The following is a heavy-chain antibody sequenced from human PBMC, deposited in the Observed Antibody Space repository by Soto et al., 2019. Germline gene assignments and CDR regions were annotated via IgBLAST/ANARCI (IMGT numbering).Heavy chain of an antibody. CDR3: ARVAFDYYYYGMGV. V-gene: IGHV3-21*01. Sequence: EVQLVESGGGLVKPGGSLRLSCAASGFTFSSYSMNWVRQAPGKGLEWVSSISSSSSYIYYADSVKGRFTISRDNAKNSLYLQMNSLRAEDTAVYYCARVAFDYYYYGMGVWGQGTTVTVSS. CDR2: ISSSSSYI. CDR1: GFTFSSYS. J-gene: IGHJ6*02. D-gene: IGHD3-10*01.